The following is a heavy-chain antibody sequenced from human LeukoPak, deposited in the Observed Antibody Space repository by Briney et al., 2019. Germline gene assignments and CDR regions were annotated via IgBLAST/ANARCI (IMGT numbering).Heavy chain of an antibody. CDR1: GGPISSYY. D-gene: IGHD1-26*01. V-gene: IGHV4-4*09. Sequence: SETLSLTCTVSGGPISSYYWSWIRQPPGKGLEWIGYIYTSGSTNYNPSLKSRVTISLDTSKNQFSLKLSSVTAADTAVYYCAGAESGSYSTGLDYWGQGTLVTVSS. CDR2: IYTSGST. CDR3: AGAESGSYSTGLDY. J-gene: IGHJ4*02.